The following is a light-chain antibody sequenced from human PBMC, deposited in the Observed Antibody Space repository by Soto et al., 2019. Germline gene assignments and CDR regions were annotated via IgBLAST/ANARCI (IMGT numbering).Light chain of an antibody. J-gene: IGLJ3*02. CDR1: SSNIGSHFD. CDR2: GNI. CDR3: ISYDTGLSGGV. V-gene: IGLV1-40*01. Sequence: QSALTQPPSVSGAPGQRVTISCTGTSSNIGSHFDVHWYQQLPGTVTKLLIYGNIHRPSGVPDRFSGTKSGASASLAITGLRPEDEADYYCISYDTGLSGGVFGGGTKLTVL.